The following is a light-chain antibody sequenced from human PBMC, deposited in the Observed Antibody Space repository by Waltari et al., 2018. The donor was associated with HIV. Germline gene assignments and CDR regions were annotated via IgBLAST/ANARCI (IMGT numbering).Light chain of an antibody. V-gene: IGKV1-NL1*01. Sequence: DIQLTPSPSSLSAYLGDRVTFSCRASRAISNSVAWYQLKPGGAPKLLIFAASRLETGVPSRFSGSSSGTEYTLTINNLQPEDFASYFCHQYDSIPYTFGQGTNLEIK. CDR2: AAS. J-gene: IGKJ2*01. CDR3: HQYDSIPYT. CDR1: RAISNS.